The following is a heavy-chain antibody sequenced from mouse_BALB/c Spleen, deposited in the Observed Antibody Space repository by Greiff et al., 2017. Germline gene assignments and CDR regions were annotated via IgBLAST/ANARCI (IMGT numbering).Heavy chain of an antibody. J-gene: IGHJ4*01. CDR2: ISSGGSYT. Sequence: EVQVVESGGDLVKPGGSLKLSCAASGFTFSSYGMSWVRQTPDKRLVWVATISSGGSYTYYPDSVKGRFTISRDNAKNTLYLQMSSLKSEDTAMYYCARQEEGNAMDYWGQGTSVTVSS. CDR3: ARQEEGNAMDY. CDR1: GFTFSSYG. V-gene: IGHV5-6*01.